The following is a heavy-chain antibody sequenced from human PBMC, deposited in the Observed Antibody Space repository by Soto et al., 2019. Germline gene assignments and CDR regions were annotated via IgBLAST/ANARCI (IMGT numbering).Heavy chain of an antibody. Sequence: GASVKVSCKASGYTFTSYAMHWVRQAPGQRLEWMGWINAGNGNTKYSQKFQGRVTITRDTSASTAYMELSSLRSEDTAVYYCARYKGYYDSSGRIDYWGQGTLVTVPQ. V-gene: IGHV1-3*01. D-gene: IGHD3-22*01. CDR1: GYTFTSYA. CDR3: ARYKGYYDSSGRIDY. CDR2: INAGNGNT. J-gene: IGHJ4*02.